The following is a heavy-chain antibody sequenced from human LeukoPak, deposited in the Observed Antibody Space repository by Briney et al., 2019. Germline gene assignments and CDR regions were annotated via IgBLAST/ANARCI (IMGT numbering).Heavy chain of an antibody. CDR2: INHSGST. CDR1: GGSFSGYY. V-gene: IGHV4-34*01. Sequence: PSETLSHICAVYGGSFSGYYWSWIRQPPGKGLEWIGEINHSGSTNYNPSLKSRVTISVDTSKNQFSLKLSSVTAADTAVYYCAREGPYDYVWGSYRYTPGGELLYYWGKEPLFTVSS. J-gene: IGHJ4*02. D-gene: IGHD3-16*02. CDR3: AREGPYDYVWGSYRYTPGGELLYY.